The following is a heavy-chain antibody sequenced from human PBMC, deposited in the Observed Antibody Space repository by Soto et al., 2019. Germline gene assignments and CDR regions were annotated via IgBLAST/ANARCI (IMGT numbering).Heavy chain of an antibody. CDR2: TYYRSKWYD. J-gene: IGHJ6*02. V-gene: IGHV6-1*01. CDR1: GYSVSTNSAA. CDR3: ARAGPDYYYYGLGV. D-gene: IGHD3-10*01. Sequence: SHILSLSCAVSGYSVSTNSAAWNWIRHSPSRCLQWLGRTYYRSKWYDDYAASVKSRLNITAATSRNRSTLQLNSVSPEDTAVYYCARAGPDYYYYGLGVWGQGTT.